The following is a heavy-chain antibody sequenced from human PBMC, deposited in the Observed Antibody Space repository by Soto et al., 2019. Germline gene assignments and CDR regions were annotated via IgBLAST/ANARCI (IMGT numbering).Heavy chain of an antibody. D-gene: IGHD6-19*01. CDR1: GFTFSSYA. Sequence: GGSLRLSCAASGFTFSSYAMSWVRQAPGKGLEWVSAISGSGGSTYYADSVKGRFTISRDNSKNTLYLQMNSLRAEDTAVYYCAKDYSSGWSPARNSPIRFFDYWGQGTLVTVSS. V-gene: IGHV3-23*01. J-gene: IGHJ4*02. CDR2: ISGSGGST. CDR3: AKDYSSGWSPARNSPIRFFDY.